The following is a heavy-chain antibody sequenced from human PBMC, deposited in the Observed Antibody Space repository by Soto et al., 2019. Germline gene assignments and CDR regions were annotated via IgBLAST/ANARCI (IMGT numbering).Heavy chain of an antibody. CDR3: ARYKQGYCSSTSCNNWFDP. Sequence: ASVKVACKSSGYTFTIDYRRWGRQAPGQGLEWMGIINPSGGSTSYAQKFQGRVTMTRDTSTSTVYMELSSLRSEGTAVYYCARYKQGYCSSTSCNNWFDPWGQGTLVTVSS. CDR2: INPSGGST. CDR1: GYTFTIDY. J-gene: IGHJ5*02. D-gene: IGHD2-2*01. V-gene: IGHV1-46*03.